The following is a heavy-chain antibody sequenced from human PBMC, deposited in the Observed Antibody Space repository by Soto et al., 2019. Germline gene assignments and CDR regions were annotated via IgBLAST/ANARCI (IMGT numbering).Heavy chain of an antibody. CDR2: IIPIFGTA. CDR1: GGTFSSYA. D-gene: IGHD3-10*01. J-gene: IGHJ6*02. Sequence: ASVKVSCKASGGTFSSYAISWVRQAPGQGLEWMGGIIPIFGTANYAQKFQGRVTITADESTSTAYMELSSLRSEDTAVYYCARQARYYGSGFAYYGMGAWRPGITVTVSS. V-gene: IGHV1-69*13. CDR3: ARQARYYGSGFAYYGMGA.